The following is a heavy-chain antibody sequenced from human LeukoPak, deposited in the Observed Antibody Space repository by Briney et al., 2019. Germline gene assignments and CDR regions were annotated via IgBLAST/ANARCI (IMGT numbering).Heavy chain of an antibody. CDR1: GFTFSSYG. V-gene: IGHV3-30*18. Sequence: GGSLRFSCAASGFTFSSYGMHWVRQAPGKGLEWVAVISYDGSNKYYADSVKGRFTISRDHSKNTLYLQMNSLRAEDTAVYYCAKDRSKAAADPTHYFDYWGQGTLVTVSS. D-gene: IGHD6-13*01. J-gene: IGHJ4*02. CDR3: AKDRSKAAADPTHYFDY. CDR2: ISYDGSNK.